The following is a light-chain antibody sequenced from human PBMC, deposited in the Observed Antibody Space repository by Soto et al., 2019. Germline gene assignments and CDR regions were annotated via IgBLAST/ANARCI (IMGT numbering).Light chain of an antibody. CDR1: NIGSKS. V-gene: IGLV3-21*04. CDR2: YDN. J-gene: IGLJ2*01. CDR3: QVWDRSNDHPA. Sequence: SYVLTQSPSVSVAPGKTASLTCGGDNIGSKSVHWYQQKPGQAPVLVIFYDNDRPSGIPERFSGSNSGNTATLTISRVEAGDEADYYCQVWDRSNDHPAFGGGTKLTVL.